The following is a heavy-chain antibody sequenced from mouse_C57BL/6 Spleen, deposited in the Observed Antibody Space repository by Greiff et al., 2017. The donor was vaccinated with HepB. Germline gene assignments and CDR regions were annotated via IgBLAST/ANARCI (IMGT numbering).Heavy chain of an antibody. CDR2: IYPRSGNT. J-gene: IGHJ4*01. CDR1: GYTFTSYG. CDR3: ARRSTMVTTNAMDY. Sequence: QVQLKQSGAELARPGASVKLSCKASGYTFTSYGISWVKQSTGQGLEWIGEIYPRSGNTYYNEKFKGKATLTADKSSSTAYMELRSLTSEDSAVYFCARRSTMVTTNAMDYWGQGTSVTVSS. D-gene: IGHD2-2*01. V-gene: IGHV1-81*01.